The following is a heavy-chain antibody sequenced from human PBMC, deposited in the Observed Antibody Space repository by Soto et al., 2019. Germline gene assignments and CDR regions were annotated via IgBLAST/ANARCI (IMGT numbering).Heavy chain of an antibody. CDR2: IRSKAYGGTT. V-gene: IGHV3-49*03. CDR1: LFTFGDYA. D-gene: IGHD6-13*01. Sequence: SLRLSCTASLFTFGDYAMSWFHQDPVKGLEWVGFIRSKAYGGTTEYAASVKGRFTLSRDDSKSIAYLQMNSLKTEDTAVYYCTRDRSSWEGWFDPWGQGTLVTVSS. J-gene: IGHJ5*02. CDR3: TRDRSSWEGWFDP.